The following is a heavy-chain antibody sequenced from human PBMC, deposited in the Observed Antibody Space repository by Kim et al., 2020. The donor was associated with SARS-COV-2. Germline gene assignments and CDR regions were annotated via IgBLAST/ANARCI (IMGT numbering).Heavy chain of an antibody. D-gene: IGHD4-17*01. CDR1: GYTFTSYD. Sequence: ASGKGDGKAKGYTFTSYDINWVRQATGQGPEWMGWMNPNSGNTGYAQKFQGRVIMTRNTSISTAYMELSSLRSEDTAVYYCARKVGDYGGNSLGYWGQGTLVTVSS. CDR2: MNPNSGNT. V-gene: IGHV1-8*01. J-gene: IGHJ4*02. CDR3: ARKVGDYGGNSLGY.